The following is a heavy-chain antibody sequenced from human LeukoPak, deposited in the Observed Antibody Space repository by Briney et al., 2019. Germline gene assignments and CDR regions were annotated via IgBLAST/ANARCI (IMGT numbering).Heavy chain of an antibody. CDR1: GFTVSNNY. J-gene: IGHJ3*02. V-gene: IGHV3-66*01. CDR3: ARGVTDGGHGAFDI. D-gene: IGHD4-23*01. CDR2: FYTGGGT. Sequence: GGSLRLSCAASGFTVSNNYMTWVRQAPGRGLEWVSIFYTGGGTHYADSVRGRFTISRDNSKNTLYLQMSSLRVEDTAVYYCARGVTDGGHGAFDIWGQGTMVTVSS.